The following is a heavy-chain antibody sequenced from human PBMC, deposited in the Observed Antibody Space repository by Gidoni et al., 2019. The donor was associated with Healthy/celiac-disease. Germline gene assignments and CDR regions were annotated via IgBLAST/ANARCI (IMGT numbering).Heavy chain of an antibody. J-gene: IGHJ6*02. D-gene: IGHD2-2*01. Sequence: QVQLVQSGAEVKKPGASVKVSCKPSGYTFTSSGISWVRPVPGQGLEWMGWISAYNGNTNYAQKLQGRVTMTTDTSTSTAYMELRSLRSDDTAVYYCAREKWWDIVVVPAANGYYYYGMDVWGQGTTVTVSS. CDR3: AREKWWDIVVVPAANGYYYYGMDV. CDR2: ISAYNGNT. V-gene: IGHV1-18*01. CDR1: GYTFTSSG.